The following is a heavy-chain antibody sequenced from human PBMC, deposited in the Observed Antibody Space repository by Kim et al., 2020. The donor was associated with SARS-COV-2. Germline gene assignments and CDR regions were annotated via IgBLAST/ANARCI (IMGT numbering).Heavy chain of an antibody. D-gene: IGHD3-3*01. J-gene: IGHJ6*02. CDR2: IWYDGSNK. CDR3: ARVPYDFWSGYYWNPIYYYYGMDV. V-gene: IGHV3-33*01. CDR1: GFTFSSYG. Sequence: GGSLRLSCAASGFTFSSYGMHWVRQAPGKGLEWVAVIWYDGSNKYYADSVKGRFTISRDNSKNTLYLQMNSLRAEDTAVYYCARVPYDFWSGYYWNPIYYYYGMDVWGQGTTVTVSS.